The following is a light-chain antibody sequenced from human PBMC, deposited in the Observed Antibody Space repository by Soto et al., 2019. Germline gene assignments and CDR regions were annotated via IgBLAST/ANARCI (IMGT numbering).Light chain of an antibody. CDR1: GSNIGSNY. Sequence: QSVVTQPPSASGTPGQRIIISCSGSGSNIGSNYVCWYQQFPGTAPKLLIYRNDQRPSGVPDRFSGSKSGTSASLAISGLRSDDEADYYCAAWDDSLSSYVFGTGTKLTVL. CDR3: AAWDDSLSSYV. V-gene: IGLV1-47*01. CDR2: RND. J-gene: IGLJ1*01.